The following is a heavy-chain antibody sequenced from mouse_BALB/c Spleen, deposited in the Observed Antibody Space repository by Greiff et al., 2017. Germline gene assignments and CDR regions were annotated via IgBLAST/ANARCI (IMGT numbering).Heavy chain of an antibody. V-gene: IGHV1-54*01. CDR2: INPGSGGT. CDR3: ARSPDGYYGGWFAY. D-gene: IGHD2-3*01. J-gene: IGHJ3*01. CDR1: GYAFTNYL. Sequence: QVQLQQSGAELVRPGTSVKVSCKASGYAFTNYLIEWVKQRPGQGLEWIGVINPGSGGTNYNEKFKGKATLTADKSSSTAYMQLSSLTSDDSAVYFCARSPDGYYGGWFAYGGQGTLVTVSA.